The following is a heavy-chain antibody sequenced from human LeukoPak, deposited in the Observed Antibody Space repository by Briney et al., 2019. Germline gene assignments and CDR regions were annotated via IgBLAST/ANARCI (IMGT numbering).Heavy chain of an antibody. CDR3: ARLRYYDSSGYGVPWWYFDL. CDR2: MYTSGDT. V-gene: IGHV4-4*07. Sequence: SETLSLTCTVSGGSISGYYWTWIRQPADKRLEWLGRMYTSGDTYYNPSLRSRLTISLDKAKNQISLDVRSVTAADTAVYYCARLRYYDSSGYGVPWWYFDLWGRGTLVTVSS. D-gene: IGHD3-22*01. J-gene: IGHJ2*01. CDR1: GGSISGYY.